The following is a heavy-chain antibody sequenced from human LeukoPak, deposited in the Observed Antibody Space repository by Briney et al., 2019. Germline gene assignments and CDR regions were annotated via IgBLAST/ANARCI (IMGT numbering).Heavy chain of an antibody. D-gene: IGHD6-13*01. Sequence: VASVKVSCKASGYTFTGYYMHWVRQAPGQGLEWMGWINPNSGGTNYAQKFQGRVTMTRDTSISTAYMELSRLRSDDTAVYYCARAIAEGKGYSSSWYGYWGQGTLVTVSS. V-gene: IGHV1-2*02. CDR1: GYTFTGYY. J-gene: IGHJ4*02. CDR3: ARAIAEGKGYSSSWYGY. CDR2: INPNSGGT.